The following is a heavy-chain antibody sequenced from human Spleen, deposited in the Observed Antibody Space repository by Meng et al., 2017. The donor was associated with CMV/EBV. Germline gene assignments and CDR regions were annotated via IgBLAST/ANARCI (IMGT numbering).Heavy chain of an antibody. J-gene: IGHJ3*02. V-gene: IGHV1-2*02. CDR3: ARDSMIHAFDI. CDR1: GYTFTGYY. Sequence: ASVKVSCKASGYTFTGYYIHWVRQAPGQGLEWVGWINPNSGGTYYAQKFQGRVTMTRDTSISTAYMELSRLRSDDTAVYYCARDSMIHAFDIWGQGTMVTVSS. D-gene: IGHD2/OR15-2a*01. CDR2: INPNSGGT.